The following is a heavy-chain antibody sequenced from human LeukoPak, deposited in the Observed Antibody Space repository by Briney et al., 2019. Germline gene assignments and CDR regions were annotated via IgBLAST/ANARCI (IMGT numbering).Heavy chain of an antibody. D-gene: IGHD3-22*01. V-gene: IGHV1-69*05. CDR3: ARDILRITMIVVVTGPFDY. J-gene: IGHJ4*02. CDR2: NIPIFGTA. Sequence: ASVKVSCKASGGTFSSYAISWVRQAPGQGLEWMGRNIPIFGTANYAQKFQGRVTITTDESTSTAYMELSSLRSEDTAVYYCARDILRITMIVVVTGPFDYWGQGTLVTVSS. CDR1: GGTFSSYA.